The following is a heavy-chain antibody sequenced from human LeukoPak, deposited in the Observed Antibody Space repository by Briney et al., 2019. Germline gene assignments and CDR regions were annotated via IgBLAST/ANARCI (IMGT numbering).Heavy chain of an antibody. Sequence: SETLSLTCTVSGGSISSGSYYWSWIRQPAGKGLEWIGRIYTSGSTNYNPSLKSRVTISVDTSKNQFSLKLSSVTAADTAVNYCARGGSPNWFDPWGQGTLVTVSS. V-gene: IGHV4-61*02. CDR1: GGSISSGSYY. D-gene: IGHD2-15*01. CDR2: IYTSGST. CDR3: ARGGSPNWFDP. J-gene: IGHJ5*02.